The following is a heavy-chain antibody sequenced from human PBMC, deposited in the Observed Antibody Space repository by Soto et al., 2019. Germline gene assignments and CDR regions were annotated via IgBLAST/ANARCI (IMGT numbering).Heavy chain of an antibody. Sequence: SQTLSLTCAISGDSVSSNSAAWNWIRQSPSRGLEWLGRTYYRSKWYNDYAVSVKSRITINPDTSKNQFSLQLNSVTPEDTAVYYCASESYDSSGYYAEYFQHWGQGTLVTVSS. CDR2: TYYRSKWYN. CDR1: GDSVSSNSAA. CDR3: ASESYDSSGYYAEYFQH. D-gene: IGHD3-22*01. J-gene: IGHJ1*01. V-gene: IGHV6-1*01.